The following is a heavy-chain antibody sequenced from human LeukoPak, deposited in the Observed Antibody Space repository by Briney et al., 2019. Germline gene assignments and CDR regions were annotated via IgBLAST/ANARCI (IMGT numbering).Heavy chain of an antibody. CDR1: GGSLSGYN. Sequence: SETLSLTCAAYGGSLSGYNWFWIRQPPGKGLEWIGKINHSGRTNYNPSLKSRVTISIDKSENRFSVKLTSVTAADSAVYFCARAYYYDSTGYFEDEYWGQGTLVAVSS. CDR3: ARAYYYDSTGYFEDEY. D-gene: IGHD3-22*01. V-gene: IGHV4-34*01. J-gene: IGHJ4*02. CDR2: INHSGRT.